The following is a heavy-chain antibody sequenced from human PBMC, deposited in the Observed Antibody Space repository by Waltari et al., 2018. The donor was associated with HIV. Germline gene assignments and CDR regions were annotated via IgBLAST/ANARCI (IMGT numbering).Heavy chain of an antibody. D-gene: IGHD4-17*01. CDR2: ISWDGGST. Sequence: EVQLVESGGVVVQLGGSLRLSCAASGFTFDDYAMHWVRQAPGKGLEWVSLISWDGGSTYYADSVKGRFTISRDNSKNSLYLQMNSLRAEDTALYYCSTYGDSEAFDIWGQGTMVTVSS. CDR1: GFTFDDYA. V-gene: IGHV3-43D*03. J-gene: IGHJ3*02. CDR3: STYGDSEAFDI.